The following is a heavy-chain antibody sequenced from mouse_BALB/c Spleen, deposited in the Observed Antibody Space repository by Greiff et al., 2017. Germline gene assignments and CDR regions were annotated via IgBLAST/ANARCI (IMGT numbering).Heavy chain of an antibody. CDR3: ARDKDSSPFAY. CDR1: GFTFSSYA. CDR2: ISSGGST. D-gene: IGHD1-1*01. Sequence: EVKVVESGGGLVKPGGSLKLSCAASGFTFSSYAMSWVRQTPEKRLEWVASISSGGSTYYPDSVKGRFTISRDNARNILYLQMSSLRSEDTAMYYCARDKDSSPFAYWGQGTLVTVSA. V-gene: IGHV5-6-5*01. J-gene: IGHJ3*01.